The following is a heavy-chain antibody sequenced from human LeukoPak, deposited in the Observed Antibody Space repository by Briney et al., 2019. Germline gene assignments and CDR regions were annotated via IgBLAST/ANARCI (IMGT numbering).Heavy chain of an antibody. V-gene: IGHV3-23*01. CDR3: AKDRLGGPYFFHY. Sequence: GGSLRLSCAASGFAFSSYAMSWVRQAPGKGLEWVSTIGGTGVRTYYADSVKGRFTISRDNSKNTLYLQINSLRAEDTAVYFCAKDRLGGPYFFHYWGQGTLVTVSS. D-gene: IGHD3-16*01. J-gene: IGHJ4*02. CDR1: GFAFSSYA. CDR2: IGGTGVRT.